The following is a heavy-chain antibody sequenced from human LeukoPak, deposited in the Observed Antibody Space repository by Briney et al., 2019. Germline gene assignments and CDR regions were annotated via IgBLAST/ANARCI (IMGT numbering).Heavy chain of an antibody. V-gene: IGHV3-48*04. J-gene: IGHJ4*02. CDR1: GFTFSSYA. CDR2: ISSGGISI. Sequence: GGSLRLSCAGSGFTFSSYAMSWVRQAPGRGLEWLSYISSGGISIHYTGSVKGRFTISRDNAKNSLYLQMNSLRVEDTAVYYCARGGRTAYYFDSWGRGTLVTVSS. D-gene: IGHD1-14*01. CDR3: ARGGRTAYYFDS.